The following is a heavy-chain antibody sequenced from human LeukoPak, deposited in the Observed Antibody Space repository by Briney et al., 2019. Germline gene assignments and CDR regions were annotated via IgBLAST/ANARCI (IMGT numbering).Heavy chain of an antibody. J-gene: IGHJ5*02. Sequence: SETLSLTCTVSGGSISSYYWSWIRQPPGKGLEWIGYIYYSGSTNYNPSLKSRVTISVDTSKNQFSLKLSSVTAADTAVYYCARHVGVVGPYNWFDPWGQGTLVTVSP. CDR2: IYYSGST. V-gene: IGHV4-59*08. D-gene: IGHD2-21*01. CDR1: GGSISSYY. CDR3: ARHVGVVGPYNWFDP.